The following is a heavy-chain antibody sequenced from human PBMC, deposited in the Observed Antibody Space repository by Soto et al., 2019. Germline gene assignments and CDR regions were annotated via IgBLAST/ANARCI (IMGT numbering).Heavy chain of an antibody. V-gene: IGHV5-51*01. CDR1: GYSFTSYW. D-gene: IGHD2-15*01. CDR3: ATYCSGGSCQGSWFDP. Sequence: GESLKISCKGSGYSFTSYWIGWVRQMPGKGLEWMGIIYPGDSDTRYSPSFQGQVTISADKSISTAYLQWSSLKASDTAMYYCATYCSGGSCQGSWFDPWGQGTLVTVSS. CDR2: IYPGDSDT. J-gene: IGHJ5*02.